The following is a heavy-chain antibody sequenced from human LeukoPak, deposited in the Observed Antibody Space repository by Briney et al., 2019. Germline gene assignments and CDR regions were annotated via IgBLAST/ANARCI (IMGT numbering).Heavy chain of an antibody. V-gene: IGHV3-23*01. D-gene: IGHD3-9*01. CDR1: GFTFSNDA. J-gene: IGHJ4*02. Sequence: GGSLRLSCAASGFTFSNDAMSWVRQAPGKGLEWVSAITGSGGNTYYADSVKGRFTISRDNSKNTVFLQMSSLRAEDTAVYYCAKWGDYDVLTGYYVSDYWGQGTLVTVSS. CDR3: AKWGDYDVLTGYYVSDY. CDR2: ITGSGGNT.